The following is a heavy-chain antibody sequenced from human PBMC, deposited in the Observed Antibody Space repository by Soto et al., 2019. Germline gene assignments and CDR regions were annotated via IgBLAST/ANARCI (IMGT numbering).Heavy chain of an antibody. CDR3: ARRPMSCTSSSCPYFFDY. Sequence: ASVKVSCKASGYTFTNYDINWVRQATGQGLEWVGWMNPNSGNTGYAQKLQGRVTMTRNTSMSTASMELSSLRSEDTAVYYCARRPMSCTSSSCPYFFDYWAQGTLVTVSS. J-gene: IGHJ4*02. CDR1: GYTFTNYD. D-gene: IGHD2-2*01. CDR2: MNPNSGNT. V-gene: IGHV1-8*01.